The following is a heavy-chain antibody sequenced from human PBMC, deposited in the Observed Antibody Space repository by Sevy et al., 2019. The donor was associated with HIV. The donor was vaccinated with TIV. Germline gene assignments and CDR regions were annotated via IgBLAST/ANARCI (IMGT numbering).Heavy chain of an antibody. Sequence: GGSLRLSCAASGFTFSSYSMNWVRQAPGMGLEWVSSISISSNHIYYADSVKGRFTISRDNAKNSLYLKMNSLRAEDTAVYYCARAPEENYDYITGSFDYWGQGTLVTVSS. CDR2: ISISSNHI. D-gene: IGHD3-16*01. V-gene: IGHV3-21*01. CDR3: ARAPEENYDYITGSFDY. J-gene: IGHJ4*02. CDR1: GFTFSSYS.